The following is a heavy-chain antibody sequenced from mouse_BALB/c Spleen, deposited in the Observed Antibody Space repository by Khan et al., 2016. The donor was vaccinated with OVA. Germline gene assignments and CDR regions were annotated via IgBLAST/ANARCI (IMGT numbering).Heavy chain of an antibody. Sequence: EVQLQESGPGLVKPSQSLSLTCTVTGYSITSDYAWNWIRQFPGNKLEWMGYISYSGSTHYNQALKSRISITRDTSKNQFFLKLNSVTTDDKATYYCARDGSRYNYAMDYWGQGTSVTVSS. CDR2: ISYSGST. V-gene: IGHV3-2*02. J-gene: IGHJ4*01. CDR3: ARDGSRYNYAMDY. CDR1: GYSITSDYA. D-gene: IGHD1-1*01.